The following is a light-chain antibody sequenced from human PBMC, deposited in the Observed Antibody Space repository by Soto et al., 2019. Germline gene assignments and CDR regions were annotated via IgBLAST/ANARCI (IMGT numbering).Light chain of an antibody. CDR3: QQYNSHWAT. Sequence: DIQMTQSPSTLSGSVGDRVTITCRASQSISSWLAWYQQKPGKAPKLLIYKASSLESGVPSRFSGSGSGTEFTLTISSLQPDDFATYYCQQYNSHWATFGQGTKVDIK. V-gene: IGKV1-5*03. J-gene: IGKJ1*01. CDR1: QSISSW. CDR2: KAS.